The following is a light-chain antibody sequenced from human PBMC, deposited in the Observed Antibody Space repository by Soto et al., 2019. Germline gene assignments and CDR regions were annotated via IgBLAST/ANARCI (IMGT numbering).Light chain of an antibody. J-gene: IGLJ1*01. V-gene: IGLV2-14*01. CDR2: GVS. Sequence: QSALTQPASVSGSPGQSITISCTGNTSDVAGYNYVSWYQQHPGKAPQLLIYGVSNRPSGVSNRFSGSRSGNTASLTISGLQSEDEAEYYCNSYTSNNTFVFGTGTKLTVL. CDR1: TSDVAGYNY. CDR3: NSYTSNNTFV.